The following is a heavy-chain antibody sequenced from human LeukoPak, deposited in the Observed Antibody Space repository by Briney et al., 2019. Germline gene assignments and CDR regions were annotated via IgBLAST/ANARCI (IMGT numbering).Heavy chain of an antibody. CDR1: GGSISSYY. J-gene: IGHJ4*02. D-gene: IGHD4-23*01. CDR2: IYTTGST. CDR3: ARDRTYGGNSGFDY. V-gene: IGHV4-4*07. Sequence: SETLSLTCTVSGGSISSYYWSWVRQPAGKGLEWIGRIYTTGSTNYNPSLKSRVTMSVDTSKNQFSLNLTSVTAADTAVYYCARDRTYGGNSGFDYRGRGTLVTVSS.